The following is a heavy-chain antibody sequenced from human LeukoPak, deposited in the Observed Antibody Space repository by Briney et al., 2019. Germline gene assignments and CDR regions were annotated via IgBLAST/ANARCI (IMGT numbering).Heavy chain of an antibody. CDR1: GGTFSNSA. J-gene: IGHJ5*02. V-gene: IGHV1-69*13. D-gene: IGHD5-12*01. CDR3: AREKGDAVATNYFDT. Sequence: GASVRVSCMASGGTFSNSAISWVRQAPGPGLEWMGGIIPIFGTAYYGQKFRGRVTITAGDSTSTAYMELSSLSSEDTAMYYCAREKGDAVATNYFDTWGQGTLVTVSS. CDR2: IIPIFGTA.